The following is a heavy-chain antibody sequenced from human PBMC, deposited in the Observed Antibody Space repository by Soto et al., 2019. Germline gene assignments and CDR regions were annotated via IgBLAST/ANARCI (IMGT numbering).Heavy chain of an antibody. CDR2: ISTYNGNI. D-gene: IGHD2-15*01. V-gene: IGHV1-18*01. J-gene: IGHJ6*02. Sequence: GASVKVSCKASGYTFSNYGFSWVRQAPGQGLEWMGWISTYNGNINYAQKLQGRVTMTTDTSTSTAYMELRSLRSDDTAVYYCASNGGGSWTNYYCYGMDVWGQGTTVTVSS. CDR1: GYTFSNYG. CDR3: ASNGGGSWTNYYCYGMDV.